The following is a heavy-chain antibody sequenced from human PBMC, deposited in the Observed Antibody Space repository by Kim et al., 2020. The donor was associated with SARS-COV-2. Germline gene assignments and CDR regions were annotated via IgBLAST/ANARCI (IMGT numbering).Heavy chain of an antibody. J-gene: IGHJ6*02. CDR3: AKVVVMDDYNYYYYYGMDV. D-gene: IGHD3-16*01. CDR1: GFTFDIYA. V-gene: IGHV3-23*01. Sequence: GGSLRLSCAASGFTFDIYAMTWVRQAPGKGLEWVSVISGGGVNKFYADSVRGRFTISRDNSKNTLFLQMNSLRDEDTALYYCAKVVVMDDYNYYYYYGMDVWGQGTTVTVSS. CDR2: ISGGGVNK.